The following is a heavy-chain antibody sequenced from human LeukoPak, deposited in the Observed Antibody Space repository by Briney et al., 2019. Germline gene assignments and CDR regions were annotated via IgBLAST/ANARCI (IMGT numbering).Heavy chain of an antibody. CDR2: IKEDGSEQ. J-gene: IGHJ6*02. Sequence: GGSLRLSCAASRFTFSRYWMSWVRQAPGKGLEWVANIKEDGSEQSYADSVKGRFTISRDNAKNSLYLQMNSLKVEDTAVYFCAREGWYFDGLMYFNHYGMDVWGQGTTVIVSS. CDR3: AREGWYFDGLMYFNHYGMDV. D-gene: IGHD3-9*01. V-gene: IGHV3-7*01. CDR1: RFTFSRYW.